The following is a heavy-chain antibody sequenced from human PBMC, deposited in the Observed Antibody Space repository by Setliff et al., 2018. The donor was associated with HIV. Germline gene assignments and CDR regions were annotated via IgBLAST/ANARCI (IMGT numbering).Heavy chain of an antibody. CDR3: ARDLSRRSWFDP. CDR1: GYTFTGYY. Sequence: ASVKVSCKASGYTFTGYYTHWVRQAPGQGLEWMGRINPNSGGTNYAQKFQGRVTMTRDTSISTAYMELSRLRSDDTAVYYCARDLSRRSWFDPWGQGTLVTVSS. CDR2: INPNSGGT. V-gene: IGHV1-2*06. D-gene: IGHD2-2*01. J-gene: IGHJ5*02.